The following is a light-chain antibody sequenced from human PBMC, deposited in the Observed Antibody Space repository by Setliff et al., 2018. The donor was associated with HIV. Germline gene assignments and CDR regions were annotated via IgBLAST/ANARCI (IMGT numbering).Light chain of an antibody. J-gene: IGLJ1*01. CDR3: CSNAARPTFYV. V-gene: IGLV2-11*01. Sequence: QSALTQPRSVSGSPGQSVTIFCSGSSTTFGTYNYVSWYQQQPGKAPRLIIYDVSERPPGVPDRFSGSKSGNTASLTISGLQAEDEADYYCCSNAARPTFYVFGSGTKATVL. CDR1: STTFGTYNY. CDR2: DVS.